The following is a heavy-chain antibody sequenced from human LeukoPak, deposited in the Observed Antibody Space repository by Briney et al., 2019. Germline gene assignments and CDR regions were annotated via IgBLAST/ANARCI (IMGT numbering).Heavy chain of an antibody. CDR3: VRHVTGGVDY. D-gene: IGHD2-8*02. V-gene: IGHV5-51*01. J-gene: IGHJ4*02. CDR1: GYSFTSYW. Sequence: AGESLKFSCKASGYSFTSYWIGWVRQMPGKGLEWVGIICPVDSGTRYSPSFQGQVTISADKSISTSYLQWSSLKASDTAKYYCVRHVTGGVDYWGQGTLVTVSS. CDR2: ICPVDSGT.